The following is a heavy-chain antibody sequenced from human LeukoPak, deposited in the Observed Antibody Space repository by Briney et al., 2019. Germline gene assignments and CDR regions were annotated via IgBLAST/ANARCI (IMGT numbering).Heavy chain of an antibody. V-gene: IGHV1-2*02. CDR1: GYTFTAYY. J-gene: IGHJ4*02. Sequence: ASVKVSCKASGYTFTAYYMHWVRLAPGQGLEWMGWITPNSGGTKYAQRFQGRVTMTRDTSISTAYMELSGLRSDDTAVYYCARGPGGLFLDYWGQGTLVTVSS. CDR2: ITPNSGGT. D-gene: IGHD3-10*01. CDR3: ARGPGGLFLDY.